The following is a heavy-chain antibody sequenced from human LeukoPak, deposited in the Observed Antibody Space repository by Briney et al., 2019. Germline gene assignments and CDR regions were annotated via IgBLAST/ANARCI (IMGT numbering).Heavy chain of an antibody. CDR1: GGSISSYY. CDR3: ARQGPDYGDYWFDP. Sequence: KPSETLSLTCTVSGGSISSYYWSWIRQPPGKGLEWIGYIYYSGSTNYNPSLKSRVTISVDTSKNQFSLKLSSVTAADTAVYYCARQGPDYGDYWFDPWGQGTLVTVSS. J-gene: IGHJ5*02. V-gene: IGHV4-59*08. CDR2: IYYSGST. D-gene: IGHD4-17*01.